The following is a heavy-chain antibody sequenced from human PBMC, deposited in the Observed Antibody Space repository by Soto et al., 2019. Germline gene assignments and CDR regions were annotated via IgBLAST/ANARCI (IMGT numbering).Heavy chain of an antibody. CDR1: GGTFSSYA. CDR2: IIPIFGTA. D-gene: IGHD3-10*01. CDR3: ARATDGSGNYDLNYYYYGMDV. V-gene: IGHV1-69*13. J-gene: IGHJ6*02. Sequence: SVKVSCKASGGTFSSYAISWVRQAPGQGLEWMGGIIPIFGTANYAQKFQGRVTITADESTSTAYMELSSLRSEDTAVYYCARATDGSGNYDLNYYYYGMDVWGQGTTVTVSS.